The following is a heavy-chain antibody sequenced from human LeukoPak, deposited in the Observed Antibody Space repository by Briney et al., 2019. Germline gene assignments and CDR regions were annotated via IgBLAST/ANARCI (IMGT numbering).Heavy chain of an antibody. V-gene: IGHV3-21*01. Sequence: PGGSLRLSCAASGCTISSYSMNWIRQAPGKGLEWVSSISSSSSYIYHADSVKGRFTISRDNAKNSLYLQMNSLRAEVTAVYYCARNMRWLRFVFDHWGQGISVTVSS. J-gene: IGHJ4*02. CDR1: GCTISSYS. CDR3: ARNMRWLRFVFDH. D-gene: IGHD5-12*01. CDR2: ISSSSSYI.